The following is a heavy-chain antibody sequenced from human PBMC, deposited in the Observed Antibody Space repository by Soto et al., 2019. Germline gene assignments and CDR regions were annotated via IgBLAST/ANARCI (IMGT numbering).Heavy chain of an antibody. CDR2: ITPGGVTT. Sequence: PRGSLRLSCAASGFGFSSYAMSCVRQAPGKGLERVSCITPGGVTTNGGDSVKGRFTISRDNSKNTLYLEANSLRVEDTAIYYCAKDRGGEFSSSRYFDYWGQGTLVTVSS. V-gene: IGHV3-23*01. CDR1: GFGFSSYA. J-gene: IGHJ4*02. CDR3: AKDRGGEFSSSRYFDY. D-gene: IGHD3-16*01.